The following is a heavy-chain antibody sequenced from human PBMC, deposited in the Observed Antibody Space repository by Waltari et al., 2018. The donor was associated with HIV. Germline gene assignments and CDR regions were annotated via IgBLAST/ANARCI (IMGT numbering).Heavy chain of an antibody. J-gene: IGHJ4*02. CDR2: MNSEGSKT. Sequence: EVQLVESGGGLVQPGGSLRLSCAASGFTFSSYWMHWVRQAPGKGLVWVSRMNSEGSKTNYPDSVKGRFTIARDNAKNTVYLQMNSLRAEDTALYYCASLYNYVWGSPPPFDYWGQGTLVTVSS. V-gene: IGHV3-74*01. CDR3: ASLYNYVWGSPPPFDY. CDR1: GFTFSSYW. D-gene: IGHD3-16*01.